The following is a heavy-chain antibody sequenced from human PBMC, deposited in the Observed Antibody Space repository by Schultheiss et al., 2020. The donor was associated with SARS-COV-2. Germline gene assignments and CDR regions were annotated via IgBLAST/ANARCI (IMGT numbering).Heavy chain of an antibody. V-gene: IGHV3-33*01. D-gene: IGHD4-11*01. CDR3: ARDQGYSTDYYYGMDV. Sequence: GESLKISCAASGFTFSSYGMHWVRQAPGKGLEWVAVIWYDGSNKYYADSVKGRFTISRDNSKNTLYLQMNSLRAEDTAVYYCARDQGYSTDYYYGMDVWGQGATVTVAS. CDR2: IWYDGSNK. CDR1: GFTFSSYG. J-gene: IGHJ6*02.